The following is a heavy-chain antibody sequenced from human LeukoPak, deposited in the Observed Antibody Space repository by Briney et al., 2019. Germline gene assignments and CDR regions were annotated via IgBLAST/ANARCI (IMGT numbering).Heavy chain of an antibody. D-gene: IGHD2-15*01. J-gene: IGHJ4*02. CDR2: ISNNGGYT. CDR3: AKQLGYCSDGSCYFPY. CDR1: GFTFSSSA. V-gene: IGHV3-23*01. Sequence: LRLSCAASGFTFSSSAMSWVRQAPGKGLEWVSAISNNGGYTYYADSVQGRFTISRDNSKSTLCLQMNSLRAEDTAVYYCAKQLGYCSDGSCYFPYWGQGTLVTVSS.